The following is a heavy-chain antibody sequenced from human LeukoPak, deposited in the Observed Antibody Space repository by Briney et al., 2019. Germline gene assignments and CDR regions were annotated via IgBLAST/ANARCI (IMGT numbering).Heavy chain of an antibody. D-gene: IGHD3-10*01. Sequence: ASVKVSCKASGGTFSSYTISWVRQAPGQGPEWMGWISPYNDNTNYAQKLQGRATLTTDTSTSTAYMELRSLRSDDTAVYYCARYFYGSGTYYHFDYWGQGTLVTVSS. CDR3: ARYFYGSGTYYHFDY. CDR1: GGTFSSYT. CDR2: ISPYNDNT. V-gene: IGHV1-18*01. J-gene: IGHJ4*02.